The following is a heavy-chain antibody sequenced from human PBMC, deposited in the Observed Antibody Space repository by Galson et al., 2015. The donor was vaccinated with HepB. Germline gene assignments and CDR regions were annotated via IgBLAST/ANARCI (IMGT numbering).Heavy chain of an antibody. D-gene: IGHD1-14*01. J-gene: IGHJ6*02. CDR3: ARAVRITGGLHFYGLDV. V-gene: IGHV3-74*01. CDR1: GFTFSASG. CDR2: ISPDGSRY. Sequence: SLRLSCAASGFTFSASGLHWVRQAPGKGLMCVSRISPDGSRYSYADSVKGRFTISRDNAKNTLYLQMNSLRAEDTAVYYCARAVRITGGLHFYGLDVWGQGTTVTVSS.